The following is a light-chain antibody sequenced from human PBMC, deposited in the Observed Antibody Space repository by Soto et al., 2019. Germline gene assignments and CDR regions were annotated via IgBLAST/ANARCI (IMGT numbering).Light chain of an antibody. CDR2: GAS. V-gene: IGKV3-15*01. Sequence: EIVMTQSPGTLSVFPGERVTLSFGASQTISTNFAWYQQKPGPAPRLLIYGASTRAAGIPARFSGSGSGTEFTLIISSLQSEDFAVYYCQDYSDWPTWTFGQGTKVDIK. CDR1: QTISTN. CDR3: QDYSDWPTWT. J-gene: IGKJ1*01.